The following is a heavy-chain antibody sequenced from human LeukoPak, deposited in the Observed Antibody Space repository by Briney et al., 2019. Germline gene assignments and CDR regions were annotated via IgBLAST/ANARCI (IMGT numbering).Heavy chain of an antibody. CDR2: ISAYNGNT. CDR1: GYTFTSYG. Sequence: ASVKVSCKASGYTFTSYGISWVRQAPGQGLEWMGWISAYNGNTNYAQKLQGRVTMTTDTSTSTAYMELRSLRSDDTAVYYCATRDCGSTNCYMVDSYYYYGMDVWGQGTTVTVSS. D-gene: IGHD2-2*02. J-gene: IGHJ6*02. CDR3: ATRDCGSTNCYMVDSYYYYGMDV. V-gene: IGHV1-18*01.